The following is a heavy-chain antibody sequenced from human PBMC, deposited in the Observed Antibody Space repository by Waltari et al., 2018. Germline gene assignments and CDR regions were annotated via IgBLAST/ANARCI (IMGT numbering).Heavy chain of an antibody. CDR1: GGSITGRSSY. V-gene: IGHV4-39*01. Sequence: QLQLQESGPGLVKPSEILSLTCTVSGGSITGRSSYWGWIRQPPGKGLEWIGSISYTGSTGNTPSLESRVTISVDTARIQFSLKLSSGTAADTAVYYCARLPPGGYSYAIDCWGQVTLVTVSS. CDR3: ARLPPGGYSYAIDC. CDR2: ISYTGST. D-gene: IGHD5-18*01. J-gene: IGHJ4*02.